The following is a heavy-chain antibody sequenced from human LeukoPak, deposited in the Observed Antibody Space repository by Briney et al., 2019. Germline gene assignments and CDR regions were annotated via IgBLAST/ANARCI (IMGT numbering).Heavy chain of an antibody. Sequence: PWGSLRLSCAASGFTFSSYGMHWVRQAPGKGLEWVAVISYDGNNKYYADSVKGRFTISRGNSKNTLYLQMDNLRAEDTAVYYCAKYQRQWLPKGGFDYWGQGTLVTVSS. CDR2: ISYDGNNK. D-gene: IGHD6-19*01. CDR1: GFTFSSYG. CDR3: AKYQRQWLPKGGFDY. V-gene: IGHV3-30*18. J-gene: IGHJ4*02.